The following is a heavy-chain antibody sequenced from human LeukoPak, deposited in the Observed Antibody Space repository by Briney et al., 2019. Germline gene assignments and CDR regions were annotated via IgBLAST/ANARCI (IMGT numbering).Heavy chain of an antibody. D-gene: IGHD1-26*01. CDR2: IIPILGIA. CDR1: GGTFSSYA. Sequence: VASVKVSCKASGGTFSSYAISWVRQAPGQGLEWMGRIIPILGIANYAQKFQGRVTITADKSTSTAYMELSSLRSEDTAVYYCARSEWELPPDYWGQGTLVTVSS. J-gene: IGHJ4*02. CDR3: ARSEWELPPDY. V-gene: IGHV1-69*04.